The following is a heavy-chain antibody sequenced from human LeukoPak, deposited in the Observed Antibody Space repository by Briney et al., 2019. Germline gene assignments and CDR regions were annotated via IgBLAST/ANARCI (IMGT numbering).Heavy chain of an antibody. J-gene: IGHJ3*02. D-gene: IGHD3-3*01. V-gene: IGHV4-59*12. CDR3: ARGPTSLITIFGVVSNRHDAFDI. Sequence: SETLSLTCTVSGGSISSYYWSWIRQPPGKGLEWIGYIYYSGSTNYNPSLKSRVTISVDTSKNQFSLKLSSVTAADTAVYYCARGPTSLITIFGVVSNRHDAFDIWGQGTMVTVSS. CDR1: GGSISSYY. CDR2: IYYSGST.